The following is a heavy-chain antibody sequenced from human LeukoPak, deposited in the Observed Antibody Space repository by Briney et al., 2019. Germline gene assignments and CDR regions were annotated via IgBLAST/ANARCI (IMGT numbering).Heavy chain of an antibody. J-gene: IGHJ4*02. D-gene: IGHD3-10*01. V-gene: IGHV1-46*01. CDR2: INPSGGST. CDR1: GYTFTSYY. Sequence: ASVKVSCKASGYTFTSYYMHWVRQAPGQGLEWMGIINPSGGSTTYAQKFQGRVTMTRDTSTSTVYMELSSLRAEDTAVYYCAKLTKATMVNQIYYFDYWGQGTLVTVSS. CDR3: AKLTKATMVNQIYYFDY.